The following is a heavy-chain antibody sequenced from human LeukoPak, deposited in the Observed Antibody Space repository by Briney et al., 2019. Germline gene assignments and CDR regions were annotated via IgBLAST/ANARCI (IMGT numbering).Heavy chain of an antibody. V-gene: IGHV3-30*18. CDR1: GITFSNYD. CDR2: ISYDGTNK. CDR3: AKENDFVY. J-gene: IGHJ4*02. Sequence: GRSLRLSCAASGITFSNYDMQWVRQAPGKGLEWVAVISYDGTNKYYADSVKGRFTISRDNSKSTLYLQMKSLRAEDTAVYYCAKENDFVYWGQGTLVTVSS. D-gene: IGHD3-3*01.